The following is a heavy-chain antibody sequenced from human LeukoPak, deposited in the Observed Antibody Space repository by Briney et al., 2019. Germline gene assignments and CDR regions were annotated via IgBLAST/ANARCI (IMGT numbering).Heavy chain of an antibody. V-gene: IGHV3-21*01. J-gene: IGHJ3*02. CDR1: GFTFSSYT. Sequence: GGSLRLSCAASGFTFSSYTMNWVRLAPGKGLEWVSSISRSNIYKYYADSVKGRFTISRDNAKNSLYLQMNSLRVEDTAVYFCVRDSTGWQADSFDIWGQGTMVTVSS. CDR2: ISRSNIYK. CDR3: VRDSTGWQADSFDI. D-gene: IGHD2-8*02.